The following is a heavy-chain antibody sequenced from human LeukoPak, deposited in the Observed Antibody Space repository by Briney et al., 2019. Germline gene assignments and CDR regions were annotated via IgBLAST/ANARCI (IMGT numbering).Heavy chain of an antibody. Sequence: GGTLRLSCAASGFTFSSYGMSWVRQAPGKGLEWVSGFSGSGGSTYYADSVKGRFTISRDNSKNTLYLQMNSLRAEDTAVYYCAKEGLWFGELMGFDNWGQGTLVTVSS. D-gene: IGHD3-10*01. CDR3: AKEGLWFGELMGFDN. V-gene: IGHV3-23*01. CDR1: GFTFSSYG. CDR2: FSGSGGST. J-gene: IGHJ4*02.